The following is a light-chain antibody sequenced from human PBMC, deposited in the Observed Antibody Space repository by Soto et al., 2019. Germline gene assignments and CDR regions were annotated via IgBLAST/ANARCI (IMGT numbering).Light chain of an antibody. CDR2: WAS. Sequence: DIVLTQSPDSLAVSLGERAAINCKSSQSVLYSSNNKNYLAWYQQKPGQPPKLLIYWASTRDSGVTDRFSGSGSWTDFTLSISSLHADDVAGYYCQQYYSSWTFGQGMKVDIK. V-gene: IGKV4-1*01. CDR3: QQYYSSWT. J-gene: IGKJ1*01. CDR1: QSVLYSSNNKNY.